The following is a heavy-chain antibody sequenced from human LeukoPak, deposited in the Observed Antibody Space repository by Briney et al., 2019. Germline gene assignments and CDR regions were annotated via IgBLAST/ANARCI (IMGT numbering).Heavy chain of an antibody. CDR2: IYYSGTT. CDR3: ARGGRYSSGWYPFGY. J-gene: IGHJ4*02. V-gene: IGHV4-59*01. Sequence: PSETLSLTCAVYGGSFSGYYWSWIRQPPGKGLEWIGYIYYSGTTNYNPSLKSRVTISVDTSKNQFSLKLSSVTAADTAVYYCARGGRYSSGWYPFGYWGQGTLVTVSS. CDR1: GGSFSGYY. D-gene: IGHD6-19*01.